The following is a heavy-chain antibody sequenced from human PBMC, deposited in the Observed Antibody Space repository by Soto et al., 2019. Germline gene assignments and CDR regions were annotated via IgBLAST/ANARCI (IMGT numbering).Heavy chain of an antibody. CDR3: ARGGNVATGTTFYFDY. CDR2: IIPIFGTA. V-gene: IGHV1-69*06. CDR1: GGTFSSYA. Sequence: QVQLVQSGAEVKKPGSSVKVSCKASGGTFSSYAISWVRQAPGQGLEWMGGIIPIFGTANYAQKFQGRVTITADKSTSTAYMELSRLRSEDTAVYYCARGGNVATGTTFYFDYWGQGTLVTVSS. D-gene: IGHD1-1*01. J-gene: IGHJ4*02.